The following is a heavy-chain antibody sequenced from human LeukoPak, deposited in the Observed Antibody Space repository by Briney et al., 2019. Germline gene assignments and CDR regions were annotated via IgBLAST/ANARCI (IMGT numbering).Heavy chain of an antibody. CDR1: GFTFSSYW. V-gene: IGHV3-7*01. J-gene: IGHJ4*02. CDR3: ARGTTGYSSGWLIDY. D-gene: IGHD6-19*01. Sequence: QPGGSLRLSCAASGFTFSSYWMSWVRQAPGKGLEWVANIKQDGSEKYYVDSVKGRFTISRDNAKNSLYLQMNSLRAEDTAVYYCARGTTGYSSGWLIDYWGQGTLVTVSS. CDR2: IKQDGSEK.